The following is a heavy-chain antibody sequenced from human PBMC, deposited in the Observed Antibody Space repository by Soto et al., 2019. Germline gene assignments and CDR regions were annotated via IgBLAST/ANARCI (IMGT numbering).Heavy chain of an antibody. J-gene: IGHJ4*02. V-gene: IGHV3-23*01. D-gene: IGHD3-10*01. CDR1: GFTFSSYA. Sequence: EVQLLESGGGLVQPGGSLRLSCAASGFTFSSYAMSWVRQAPGKGLEWVSAISGSGGSTYYAESVKGRFTIARDNSNDSLYLQMTSLGAEDTAVYYGAKTSMAPDYGGQGTLVTVSS. CDR2: ISGSGGST. CDR3: AKTSMAPDY.